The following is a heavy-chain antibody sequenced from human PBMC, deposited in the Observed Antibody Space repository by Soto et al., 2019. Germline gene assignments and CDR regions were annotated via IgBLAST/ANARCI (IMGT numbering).Heavy chain of an antibody. CDR2: ISYDGSNK. CDR1: GLTFSSYG. V-gene: IGHV3-30*18. Sequence: SLKLFFAASGLTFSSYGMHLVRQAPGKGLEWVAVISYDGSNKYYADSVKGRFTISRDNSKNTLYLQMNSLRAEDTAVYYCAKGVVVGSNWFDPWGQGTLVTVSS. CDR3: AKGVVVGSNWFDP. J-gene: IGHJ5*02. D-gene: IGHD2-21*01.